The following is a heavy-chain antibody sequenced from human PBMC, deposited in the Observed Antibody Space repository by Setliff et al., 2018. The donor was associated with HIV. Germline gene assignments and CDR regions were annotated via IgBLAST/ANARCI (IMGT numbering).Heavy chain of an antibody. Sequence: SETLSLTCIVSGGSTSSDSYYWSWIRQPAGKGLEYIGRIHISGVSNYNPSLASRLTISVDTSKNQISLKLSSVTAADTAVYYCARVSRGGSSPGWFDPWGQGTLVTVSS. D-gene: IGHD6-6*01. CDR2: IHISGVS. J-gene: IGHJ5*02. V-gene: IGHV4-61*02. CDR3: ARVSRGGSSPGWFDP. CDR1: GGSTSSDSYY.